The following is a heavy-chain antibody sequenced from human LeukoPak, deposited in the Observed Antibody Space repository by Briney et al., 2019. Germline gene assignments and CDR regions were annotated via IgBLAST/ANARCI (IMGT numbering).Heavy chain of an antibody. CDR3: AKAYSSSWYYFDY. CDR1: GFTFSSYG. V-gene: IGHV3-30*18. CDR2: ISYDGSNK. Sequence: PGRSLRLSCAASGFTFSSYGTHWVRQAPGKGLEWVAVISYDGSNKYYADSVKGRFTISRDNSKNTLYLQMNSLRAEDTAVYYCAKAYSSSWYYFDYWGQGTLVTVSS. J-gene: IGHJ4*02. D-gene: IGHD6-13*01.